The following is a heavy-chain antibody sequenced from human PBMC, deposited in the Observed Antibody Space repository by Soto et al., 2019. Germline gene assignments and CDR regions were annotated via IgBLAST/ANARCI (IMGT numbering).Heavy chain of an antibody. J-gene: IGHJ6*02. V-gene: IGHV4-30-4*01. Sequence: QVQLQESGPGLVKPSQTLSLTCTVSGGSISSGDYYWSWIRQPPGKGLEWIGYIYYSGNTYYNPSLKSRVTISVDTSKNQFSLKLSSVTAADTAVYYCARWGYCSGGSCYPTPYYYYGMDVWGQGTTVTVSS. D-gene: IGHD2-15*01. CDR3: ARWGYCSGGSCYPTPYYYYGMDV. CDR2: IYYSGNT. CDR1: GGSISSGDYY.